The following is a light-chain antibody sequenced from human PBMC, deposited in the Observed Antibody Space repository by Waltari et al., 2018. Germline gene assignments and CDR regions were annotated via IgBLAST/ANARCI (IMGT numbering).Light chain of an antibody. J-gene: IGKJ1*01. V-gene: IGKV3-20*01. CDR1: QSVTRF. Sequence: SCAARQSVTRFLAWYQKKPGQAPRLLICGASTRATGIPDRFSGGGSGTDFSLTVSRLEPEDFAVYYCQKYDRLPATFGQGTKVEIK. CDR3: QKYDRLPAT. CDR2: GAS.